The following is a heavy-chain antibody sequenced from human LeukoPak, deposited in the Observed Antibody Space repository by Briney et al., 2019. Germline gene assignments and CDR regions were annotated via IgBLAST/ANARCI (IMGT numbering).Heavy chain of an antibody. Sequence: ASVKVSCKASGYTFTGYYMHWVRQAPGQGLEWMGWINPNSGGTNYAQKFQGRVTMTRDTSISTAYMELGRLRSDDTAVYYCARTYGNEANDAFDIWGQGTMVTVSS. J-gene: IGHJ3*02. CDR1: GYTFTGYY. CDR2: INPNSGGT. V-gene: IGHV1-2*02. D-gene: IGHD1-1*01. CDR3: ARTYGNEANDAFDI.